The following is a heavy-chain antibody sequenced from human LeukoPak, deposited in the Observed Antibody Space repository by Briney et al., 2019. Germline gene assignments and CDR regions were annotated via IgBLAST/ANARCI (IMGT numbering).Heavy chain of an antibody. CDR3: ARDVRSGYYQSV. V-gene: IGHV3-7*03. D-gene: IGHD3-22*01. CDR1: GFTFTNYW. Sequence: GGSLRLSCAASGFTFTNYWMSWIRQASGKGLEWVANIKQDGSGKYYVDSVKGRFTISRDNAKNSLYLQMNSLRAEDTAVYYCARDVRSGYYQSVWGQGTMVTVSS. J-gene: IGHJ3*01. CDR2: IKQDGSGK.